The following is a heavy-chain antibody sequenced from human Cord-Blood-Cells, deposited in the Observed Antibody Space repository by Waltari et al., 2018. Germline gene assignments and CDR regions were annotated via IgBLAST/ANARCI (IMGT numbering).Heavy chain of an antibody. D-gene: IGHD4-17*01. CDR1: GGSFSGYY. J-gene: IGHJ5*02. Sequence: QVQLQQWGAGLLKPSETLSLTCAVYGGSFSGYYWSWIRQPPGKGLEWIGEINHSGSTNYNPSLKRRVTISVDTSKNQFSLKLSSVTAADTAVYYCARPHYGDYGWFDPWGQGTLVTVSS. CDR2: INHSGST. V-gene: IGHV4-34*01. CDR3: ARPHYGDYGWFDP.